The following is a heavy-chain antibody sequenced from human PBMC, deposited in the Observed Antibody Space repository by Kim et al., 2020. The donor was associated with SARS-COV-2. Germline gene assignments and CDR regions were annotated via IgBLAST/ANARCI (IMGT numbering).Heavy chain of an antibody. CDR2: IKQDGNQK. V-gene: IGHV3-7*01. CDR3: ARDGYLYRSGKDAFDI. D-gene: IGHD6-19*01. J-gene: IGHJ3*02. Sequence: GGSLRLSCAASGFTFSSYWMNWVRQAPGKGLEWVANIKQDGNQKYYVDSVKGRFTISRDNSKNSLYLQMNSLRAEDTAVYYCARDGYLYRSGKDAFDIGG. CDR1: GFTFSSYW.